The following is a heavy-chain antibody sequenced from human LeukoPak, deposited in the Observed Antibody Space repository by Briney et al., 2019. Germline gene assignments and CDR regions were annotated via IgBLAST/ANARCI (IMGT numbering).Heavy chain of an antibody. D-gene: IGHD3-10*01. Sequence: PGRSLRLSCAASGFTFRNYSMHWVREAPGKGLEGVAVIWYDGSNKYYADSVKGRFTFSRDKSKNTLYLQMNSLRAEDTAVYYWARDGSGYVDVWGQGTTVTVSS. V-gene: IGHV3-33*01. CDR1: GFTFRNYS. J-gene: IGHJ6*02. CDR3: ARDGSGYVDV. CDR2: IWYDGSNK.